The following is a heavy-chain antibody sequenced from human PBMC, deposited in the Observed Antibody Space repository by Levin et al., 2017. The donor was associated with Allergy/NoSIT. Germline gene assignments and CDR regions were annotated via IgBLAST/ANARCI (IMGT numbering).Heavy chain of an antibody. CDR3: ARRMVATIFDAFDI. CDR2: IYPGDSDT. V-gene: IGHV5-51*01. CDR1: GYSFTSYW. Sequence: GGSLRLSCKGSGYSFTSYWIGWVRQMPGKGLEWMGIIYPGDSDTRYSPSFQGQVTISADKSISTAYLQWSSLKASDTAMYYCARRMVATIFDAFDIWGQGTMVTVSS. J-gene: IGHJ3*02. D-gene: IGHD3-3*01.